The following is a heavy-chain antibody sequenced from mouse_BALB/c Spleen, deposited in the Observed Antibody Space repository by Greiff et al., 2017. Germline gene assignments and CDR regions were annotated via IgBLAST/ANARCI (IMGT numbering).Heavy chain of an antibody. D-gene: IGHD2-1*01. V-gene: IGHV1-9*01. CDR3: ARDGNYSSYAMDY. Sequence: QVQLKESGAELMKPGASVKISCKATGYTFSSYWIEWVKQRPGHGLEWIGEILPGSGSTNYNEKFKGKATFTADTSSNTAYMQLSSLTSEDSAVYYCARDGNYSSYAMDYWGQGTSVTVSS. CDR2: ILPGSGST. CDR1: GYTFSSYW. J-gene: IGHJ4*01.